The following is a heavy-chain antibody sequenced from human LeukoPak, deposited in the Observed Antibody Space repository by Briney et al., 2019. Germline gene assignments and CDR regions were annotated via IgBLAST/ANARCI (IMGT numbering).Heavy chain of an antibody. Sequence: SETLSLTCTVSGGSISSYYWSWIRQPPGKGLEWIGYIYYSGSTNYNPSLKSRVTISVDTSKNQFSLKLSSVTAADTAVYYCARGSYDSSGYYYLGYYYYGMDVWGQGTLVTVSS. CDR1: GGSISSYY. CDR3: ARGSYDSSGYYYLGYYYYGMDV. CDR2: IYYSGST. D-gene: IGHD3-22*01. V-gene: IGHV4-59*01. J-gene: IGHJ6*02.